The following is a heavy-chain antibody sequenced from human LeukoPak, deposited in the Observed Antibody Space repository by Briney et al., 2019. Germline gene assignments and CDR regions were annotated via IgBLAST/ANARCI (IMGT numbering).Heavy chain of an antibody. Sequence: GGSLRLSCAASGFTFDDYGMSWFRQAPEKGLEWVSGINWSGRSTGYAESVKGRFTISRDNAKNSLYLQMNSLRAEDTALYYCARDTYCSGGSCLRDYWGQGTLVTVSS. D-gene: IGHD2-15*01. J-gene: IGHJ4*02. CDR1: GFTFDDYG. CDR2: INWSGRST. V-gene: IGHV3-20*04. CDR3: ARDTYCSGGSCLRDY.